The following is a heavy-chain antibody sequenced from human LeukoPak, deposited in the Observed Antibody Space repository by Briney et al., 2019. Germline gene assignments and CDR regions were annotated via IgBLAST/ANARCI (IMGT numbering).Heavy chain of an antibody. Sequence: GGSLRLSCAASGFTVNNAWMSWVRQAPGKGLECVGRIRSKIDGGATDYAAPVKGRFTISRDNAKNSLYLQMNNLRVEDTAVYYCTRDTPFGGYWGQGTLVAVS. J-gene: IGHJ4*02. CDR3: TRDTPFGGY. CDR1: GFTVNNAW. V-gene: IGHV3-15*07. CDR2: IRSKIDGGAT. D-gene: IGHD3-16*01.